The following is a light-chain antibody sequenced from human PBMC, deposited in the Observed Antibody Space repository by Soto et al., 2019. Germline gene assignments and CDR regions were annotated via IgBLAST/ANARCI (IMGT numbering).Light chain of an antibody. CDR3: QLLNSYPLT. CDR2: AAS. V-gene: IGKV1-9*01. J-gene: IGKJ3*01. Sequence: DIQLTQSPSFLSASVGDRVTITCRASQGISSYLAWYQQKPGKAPKLLIYAASTLQSGVQSRFSGSGSGTEFTLTISSLQPEDFATYYCQLLNSYPLTFGPGTKVDIK. CDR1: QGISSY.